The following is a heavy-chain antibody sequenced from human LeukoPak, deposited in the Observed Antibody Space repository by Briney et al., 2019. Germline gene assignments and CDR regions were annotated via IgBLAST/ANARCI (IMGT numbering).Heavy chain of an antibody. D-gene: IGHD1-7*01. V-gene: IGHV1-2*06. J-gene: IGHJ3*02. Sequence: ASVKVSCKASGYTFTGYYMHWVRQAPGQGLEWMGRINPNSGGTNYAQKFQGRVTMTRDTSTSTVYMELSSLRSEDTAVYYCATRTRDDGFDIWGQGTMVTVSA. CDR3: ATRTRDDGFDI. CDR1: GYTFTGYY. CDR2: INPNSGGT.